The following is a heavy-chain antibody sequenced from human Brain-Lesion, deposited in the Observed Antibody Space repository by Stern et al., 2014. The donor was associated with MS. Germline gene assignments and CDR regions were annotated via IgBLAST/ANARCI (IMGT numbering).Heavy chain of an antibody. CDR2: IYYSGNT. Sequence: QMQLVQSGPGLVKPSETLSLTCTVAGGSVSSTSYAWAWIRQPPGKGLEWIGTIYYSGNTYYSPSLKSRLTISLDTSKNQFSLALRSVTAADTAVYYCAGEEDIRYCSGGSCTGNWFDPWGQGTLVTVSS. CDR3: AGEEDIRYCSGGSCTGNWFDP. CDR1: GGSVSSTSYA. V-gene: IGHV4-39*01. J-gene: IGHJ5*02. D-gene: IGHD2-15*01.